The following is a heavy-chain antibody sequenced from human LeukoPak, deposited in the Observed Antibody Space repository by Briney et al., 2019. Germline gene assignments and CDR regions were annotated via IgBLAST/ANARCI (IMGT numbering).Heavy chain of an antibody. CDR1: GFTFSSYA. CDR3: VKEEMGAHHAFDI. D-gene: IGHD1-26*01. J-gene: IGHJ3*02. Sequence: GGSLRLSCSASGFTFSSYAMHWVRRAPGKGLESVSAISSNGGSTYYADSVKGRFTISRDNSKNTLYLQMSSLRAEDTAVYYCVKEEMGAHHAFDIWGQGTMVTVSS. V-gene: IGHV3-64D*06. CDR2: ISSNGGST.